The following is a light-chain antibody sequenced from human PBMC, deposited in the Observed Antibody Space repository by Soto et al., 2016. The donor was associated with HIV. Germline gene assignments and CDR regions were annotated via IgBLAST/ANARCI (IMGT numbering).Light chain of an antibody. CDR2: KAS. CDR1: QSISPW. Sequence: DTQMTQSPSTLSASVGDTVTITCRASQSISPWLAWYQQKPGKAPKLLIYKASDLETGVPSRFSGSDSGTEFTLTISSLQPEDFGTYYCQQYESYPLTFGGGTKVEIK. CDR3: QQYESYPLT. V-gene: IGKV1-5*03. J-gene: IGKJ4*01.